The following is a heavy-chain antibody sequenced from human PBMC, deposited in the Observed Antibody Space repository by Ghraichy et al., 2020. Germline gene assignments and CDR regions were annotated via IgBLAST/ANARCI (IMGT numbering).Heavy chain of an antibody. V-gene: IGHV4-38-2*02. J-gene: IGHJ4*02. CDR2: IYHSGST. CDR1: GYSISSGYY. Sequence: SETLSLTCAVSGYSISSGYYWGWIRQPPGKGPEWIGSIYHSGSTYYNPSLKSRVTISVDTSKNQFSLKLSSVTAADTAVYYCARDETSSGSYGIDYWGQGTLVTVSS. D-gene: IGHD3-10*01. CDR3: ARDETSSGSYGIDY.